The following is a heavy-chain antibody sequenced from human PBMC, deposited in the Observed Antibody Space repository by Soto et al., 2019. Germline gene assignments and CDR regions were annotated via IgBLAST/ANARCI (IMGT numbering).Heavy chain of an antibody. CDR2: IIPILGIA. V-gene: IGHV1-69*02. D-gene: IGHD2-2*01. CDR3: ARVPPDCSSTSCHYYYGMDV. J-gene: IGHJ6*02. Sequence: QVQLVQSGAEVKKPGSSVKVSCKASGGTFSSYTISWVRQAPGQGLEWMGRIIPILGIANYAQKFQGRVTITADKSTSTAYMELRSLRSEDTAVYYCARVPPDCSSTSCHYYYGMDVWGQGTTVTVSS. CDR1: GGTFSSYT.